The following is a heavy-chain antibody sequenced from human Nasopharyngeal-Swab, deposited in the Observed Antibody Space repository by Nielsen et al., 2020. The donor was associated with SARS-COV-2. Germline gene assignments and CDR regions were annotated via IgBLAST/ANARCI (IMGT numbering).Heavy chain of an antibody. CDR2: IYYSGST. D-gene: IGHD3-10*01. CDR3: ARDSRGITMVRGVMNWFDP. Sequence: LRLSCTVSGGSISSGGYYWSWIRQHPGKGLEWIGYIYYSGSTYYNPSLKSRVTISVDTSKNQFSLKLSSVTAADTAVYYCARDSRGITMVRGVMNWFDPWGQGTLVTVS. J-gene: IGHJ5*02. V-gene: IGHV4-31*03. CDR1: GGSISSGGYY.